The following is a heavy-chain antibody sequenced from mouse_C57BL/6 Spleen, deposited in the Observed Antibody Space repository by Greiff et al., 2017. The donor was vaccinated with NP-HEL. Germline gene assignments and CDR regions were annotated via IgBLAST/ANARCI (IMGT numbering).Heavy chain of an antibody. CDR1: GYTFTSYW. CDR2: IDPSDSET. CDR3: ARSNSSGYSFFDY. V-gene: IGHV1-52*01. J-gene: IGHJ2*01. Sequence: QVQLQQPGAELVRPGSSVKLSCKASGYTFTSYWMHWVKQRPIQGLEWIGNIDPSDSETHYNQKFKDKATLTVDKSSSTAYMQLSSLTSEDSAVYYCARSNSSGYSFFDYWGQGTTLTVSS. D-gene: IGHD3-2*02.